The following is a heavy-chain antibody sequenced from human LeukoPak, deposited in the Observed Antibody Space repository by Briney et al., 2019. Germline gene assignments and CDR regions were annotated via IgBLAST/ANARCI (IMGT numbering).Heavy chain of an antibody. CDR3: AREDPGGGYYFDY. CDR1: GFTFASLG. V-gene: IGHV3-30*12. J-gene: IGHJ4*02. D-gene: IGHD2-8*02. Sequence: GGSLRLSCAASGFTFASLGMHWVRQAPGKGLEWVAFVEHDGTTKYYADSVKGRFTISRDNSKNTLYLQMNSLRAEDTAVYYCAREDPGGGYYFDYWGQGTLVTVSS. CDR2: VEHDGTTK.